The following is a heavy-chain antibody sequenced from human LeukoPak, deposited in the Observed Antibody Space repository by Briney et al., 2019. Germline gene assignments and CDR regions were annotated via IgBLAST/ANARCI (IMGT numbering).Heavy chain of an antibody. D-gene: IGHD5-12*01. CDR2: ISAYNGNT. CDR3: ARMQRGYDTNYYYYGMDV. V-gene: IGHV1-18*01. J-gene: IGHJ6*02. Sequence: ASVKVSCKASGYTFTSYSISWVRQAPGQGLEWMGWISAYNGNTNYAQKLQGRVTMTTDTSTSTAYMELRSLRSDDTAVYYCARMQRGYDTNYYYYGMDVWGQGTTVTVSS. CDR1: GYTFTSYS.